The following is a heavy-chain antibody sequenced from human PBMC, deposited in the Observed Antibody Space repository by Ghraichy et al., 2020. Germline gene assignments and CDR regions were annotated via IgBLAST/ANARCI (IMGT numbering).Heavy chain of an antibody. J-gene: IGHJ1*01. Sequence: SETLSLTCTVSGDSVTSGSSYWSWIRQPPGKGLEWIGYASYSGSTNYNPSLKSRVTMSVDTSKSQFSLRLTSVTAADTAVYYCARETLGNPYRGYFQHWGPGTLVTVPS. CDR3: ARETLGNPYRGYFQH. CDR1: GDSVTSGSSY. CDR2: ASYSGST. D-gene: IGHD1-14*01. V-gene: IGHV4-61*01.